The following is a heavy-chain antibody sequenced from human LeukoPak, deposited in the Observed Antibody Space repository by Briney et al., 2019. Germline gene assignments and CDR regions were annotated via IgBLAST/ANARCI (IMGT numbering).Heavy chain of an antibody. Sequence: PGGTLRLSCAASGFTFSSYGMSWVRQAPGKGLEWVSAISGSGGSTYYADSVKGRFTISRDNSKNTLYLQMNSLRAEDTAVYYCAKDPFLSITMIVVVQNYMDVWGKGTTVTVSS. J-gene: IGHJ6*03. CDR1: GFTFSSYG. CDR2: ISGSGGST. D-gene: IGHD3-22*01. V-gene: IGHV3-23*01. CDR3: AKDPFLSITMIVVVQNYMDV.